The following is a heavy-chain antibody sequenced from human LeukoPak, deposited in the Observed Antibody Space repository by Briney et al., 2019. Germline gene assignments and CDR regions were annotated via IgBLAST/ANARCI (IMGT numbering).Heavy chain of an antibody. CDR1: GDSISSYY. J-gene: IGHJ4*02. Sequence: SETLSLTCTVSGDSISSYYWSWIRQPAGKGLEWIGRIYFSGSTNYNSSLKSRVTMSLDTSKNQFSLKLTPVTAADTAVYYCAREGYDYDSSGYRDPYFDYWGQGTLVTVSS. CDR2: IYFSGST. D-gene: IGHD3-22*01. V-gene: IGHV4-4*07. CDR3: AREGYDYDSSGYRDPYFDY.